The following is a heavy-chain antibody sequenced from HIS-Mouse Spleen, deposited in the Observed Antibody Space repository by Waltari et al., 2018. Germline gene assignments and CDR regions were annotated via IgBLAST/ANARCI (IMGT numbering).Heavy chain of an antibody. J-gene: IGHJ4*02. D-gene: IGHD6-25*01. V-gene: IGHV4-4*07. CDR2: IYTSGST. CDR3: ARTTPIQGQAAGIDY. CDR1: GGSISSYY. Sequence: QVQLQESGPGLVKPSETLSLTCTVSGGSISSYYWSWIRQPAGKGLEWIGRIYTSGSTNYNPTRKRRVTMSLATSKNQFSLKLSSVTAADTAVYYCARTTPIQGQAAGIDYWGQGTLVTVSS.